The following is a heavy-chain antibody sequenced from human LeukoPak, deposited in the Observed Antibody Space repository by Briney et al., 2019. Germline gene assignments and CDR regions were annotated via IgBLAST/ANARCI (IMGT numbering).Heavy chain of an antibody. V-gene: IGHV4-4*09. CDR1: GGSISSFY. Sequence: SETLSLTCTVSGGSISSFYWTWIRQPPGKGLECIGYIYTSGITNYNPSLKSRVTISVDTSKNQFSLKLSSVTAADTAVYYCARHEQQLCWGSWGQGTLVTVSS. CDR2: IYTSGIT. D-gene: IGHD6-13*01. J-gene: IGHJ4*02. CDR3: ARHEQQLCWGS.